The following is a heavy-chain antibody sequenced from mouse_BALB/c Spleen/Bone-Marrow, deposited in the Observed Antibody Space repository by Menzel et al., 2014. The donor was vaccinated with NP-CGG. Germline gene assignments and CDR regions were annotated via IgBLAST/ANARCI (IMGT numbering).Heavy chain of an antibody. CDR3: VRATAYYFDY. D-gene: IGHD1-2*01. CDR1: GFTFNTYA. Sequence: DVMLVESGGGLVQPVGSLKLSCVASGFTFNTYAMNWVRQAPGKGLEWVARIKTKTNDYGTFYADSVKDRFTISRDDSQNMLYLQMNNLKTEDTAMYYCVRATAYYFDYWGQGTTLTVSS. J-gene: IGHJ2*01. CDR2: IKTKTNDYGT. V-gene: IGHV10-1*02.